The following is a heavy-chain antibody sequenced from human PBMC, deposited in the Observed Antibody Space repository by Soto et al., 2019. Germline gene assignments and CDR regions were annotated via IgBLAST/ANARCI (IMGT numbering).Heavy chain of an antibody. CDR1: GGSFSGYY. CDR2: INHSGST. D-gene: IGHD3-10*01. J-gene: IGHJ4*02. CDR3: ARERKDTMVRGVFAH. Sequence: QVQLQQWGAGLLKPSETLSLTCAVYGGSFSGYYWSWIRQPPGKGLEWIGEINHSGSTNYNPSLKSRVTISVDTSKNQFSLKLSSVTAADTAVYYCARERKDTMVRGVFAHWGQGTLVTVSS. V-gene: IGHV4-34*01.